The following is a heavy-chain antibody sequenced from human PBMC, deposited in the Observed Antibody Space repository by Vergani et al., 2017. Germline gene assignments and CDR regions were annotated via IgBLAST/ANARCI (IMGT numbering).Heavy chain of an antibody. D-gene: IGHD2-2*01. CDR2: INAGNGNT. CDR3: ASEAGVGYCSSTSCYGWFDP. V-gene: IGHV1-3*01. Sequence: QVQLVQSGAEVKKPGASVKVSCTASGYTFTSYAMHWVRQAPGQRLEWMGWINAGNGNTKYSQKFQGRVTITRDTSASTAYMELSSLRSEDTAVYYCASEAGVGYCSSTSCYGWFDPWGQGTLVTVSS. CDR1: GYTFTSYA. J-gene: IGHJ5*02.